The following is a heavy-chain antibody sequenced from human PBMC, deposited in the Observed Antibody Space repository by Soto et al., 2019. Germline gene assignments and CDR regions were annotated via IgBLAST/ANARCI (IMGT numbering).Heavy chain of an antibody. CDR3: VKAREYCSGGSCRNWFDP. V-gene: IGHV3-64D*06. CDR2: ISSNGGST. CDR1: GFTFSSYA. J-gene: IGHJ5*02. Sequence: GGSLRLSCSASGFTFSSYAMHWVRQAPGKGLEYVSAISSNGGSTYYADSVKGRFTISRDNSKNTLYLQMSSLRAEDTAVYYCVKAREYCSGGSCRNWFDPWGQGT. D-gene: IGHD2-15*01.